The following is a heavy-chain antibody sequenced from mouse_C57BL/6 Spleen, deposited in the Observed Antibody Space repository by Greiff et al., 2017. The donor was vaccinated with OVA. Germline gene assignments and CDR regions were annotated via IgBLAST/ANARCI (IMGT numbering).Heavy chain of an antibody. CDR3: TRDRTIYYGNSVNYFDY. J-gene: IGHJ2*01. CDR2: ISSGGDYI. D-gene: IGHD2-1*01. V-gene: IGHV5-9-1*02. CDR1: GFTFSSYA. Sequence: EVMLVESGEGLVKPGGSLKLSCAASGFTFSSYAMSWVRQTPEKRLEWVAYISSGGDYIYYADTVKGRFTISRDNARNTLYLQMSSLKSEDTAMYYCTRDRTIYYGNSVNYFDYWGQGTTLTVSS.